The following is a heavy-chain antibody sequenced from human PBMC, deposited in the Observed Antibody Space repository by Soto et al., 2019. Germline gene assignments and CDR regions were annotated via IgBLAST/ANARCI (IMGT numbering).Heavy chain of an antibody. CDR3: ARGGLAWVFDY. V-gene: IGHV4-31*03. J-gene: IGHJ4*02. CDR2: IYYSRGST. Sequence: QVQLQESGPGLVKPSETLSLTCTVSGASISSGSYYWNWIRQYPGKGLEWIGYIYYSRGSTDYDPSLKSRVIISADISKNQFSLKLSSVTAADTAVYYCARGGLAWVFDYWGQGTLVTVSS. CDR1: GASISSGSYY. D-gene: IGHD3-3*02.